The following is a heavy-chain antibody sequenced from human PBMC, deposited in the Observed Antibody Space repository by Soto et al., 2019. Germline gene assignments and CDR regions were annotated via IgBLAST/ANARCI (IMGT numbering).Heavy chain of an antibody. CDR2: ISGSGGST. Sequence: GGSLRLSCAASGFTFSSYAMSWVRQAPGKGLEWVSAISGSGGSTYYADSVKGRFTISRDNSKNTLYLQMNSLRAEDTAVYYCAKGSSSSWTLDPYAEYFQHWGQGTPVTVSS. CDR3: AKGSSSSWTLDPYAEYFQH. CDR1: GFTFSSYA. V-gene: IGHV3-23*01. D-gene: IGHD6-13*01. J-gene: IGHJ1*01.